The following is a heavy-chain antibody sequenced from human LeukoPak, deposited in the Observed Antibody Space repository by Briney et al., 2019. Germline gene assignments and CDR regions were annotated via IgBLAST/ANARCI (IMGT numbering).Heavy chain of an antibody. J-gene: IGHJ6*04. CDR3: AGADYSKTDGDPLQVMDV. Sequence: ASVKVSCKASGGTFSSYAISWVRQAPGQGPEWMGGIIPIFGTANYAQKFQGRVTITTDESTSTAYMELSSLRSEDTAVYYCAGADYSKTDGDPLQVMDVWGKGTTVTVSS. CDR2: IIPIFGTA. D-gene: IGHD4-11*01. V-gene: IGHV1-69*05. CDR1: GGTFSSYA.